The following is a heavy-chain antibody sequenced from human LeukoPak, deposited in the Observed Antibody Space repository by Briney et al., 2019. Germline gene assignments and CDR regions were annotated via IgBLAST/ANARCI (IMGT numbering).Heavy chain of an antibody. CDR3: AKAPGGYCSGGSCYLDY. CDR2: ISGSGGST. J-gene: IGHJ4*02. Sequence: QAGGSLRLSCAASGFTFSSYAMSWVRQAPGKGLEWVSAISGSGGSTYYADSVKGRFTISRDNSKNTLYLQMNSLRAEDTAVYYCAKAPGGYCSGGSCYLDYWGQGTLVTVSS. V-gene: IGHV3-23*01. D-gene: IGHD2-15*01. CDR1: GFTFSSYA.